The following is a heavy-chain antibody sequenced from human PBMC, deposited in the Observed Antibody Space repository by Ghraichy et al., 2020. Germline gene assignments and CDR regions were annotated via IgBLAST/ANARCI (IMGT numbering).Heavy chain of an antibody. Sequence: GGSLRLSCAASGFTFSSYAMSWVRQAPGKGLEWVSTVSGSGSRTNYADSVKGRFTISRDNSKNTLYLQMNSLRAEDTAVYYCAKEANYDDSRGYYPRFDSWGQGTLVTVSS. CDR3: AKEANYDDSRGYYPRFDS. D-gene: IGHD3-22*01. J-gene: IGHJ4*02. CDR1: GFTFSSYA. V-gene: IGHV3-23*01. CDR2: VSGSGSRT.